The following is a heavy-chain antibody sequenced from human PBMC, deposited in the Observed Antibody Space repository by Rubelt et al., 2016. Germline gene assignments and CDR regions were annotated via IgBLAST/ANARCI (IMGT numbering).Heavy chain of an antibody. CDR2: IHNSGST. Sequence: QVRLQESGPGLVKPSETLSLTCTVSGGSISYFYWTWIRQPPGKGLEWIGYIHNSGSTSPNPSLKSRLTISLDMSKNQVSLKLGSVTAADTAVYYCARHQPPLRANWFDPWGQGTLVTVSS. CDR3: ARHQPPLRANWFDP. CDR1: GGSISYFY. D-gene: IGHD1-14*01. J-gene: IGHJ5*02. V-gene: IGHV4-59*08.